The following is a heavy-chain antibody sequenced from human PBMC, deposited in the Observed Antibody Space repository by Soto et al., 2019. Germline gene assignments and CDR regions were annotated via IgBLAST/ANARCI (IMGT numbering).Heavy chain of an antibody. D-gene: IGHD1-20*01. Sequence: QVQLVQSGAEVKKPGSSVKVSCKASGGTFSSYAIGWVRQAPGQGLEWMGGIIPIFGTANYAQKFQGRVTITADESTSTAYMELSSLRSEDTAVYYCARSITGTVSYYYGMDVWGQGTTVTVSS. CDR2: IIPIFGTA. CDR1: GGTFSSYA. V-gene: IGHV1-69*12. J-gene: IGHJ6*02. CDR3: ARSITGTVSYYYGMDV.